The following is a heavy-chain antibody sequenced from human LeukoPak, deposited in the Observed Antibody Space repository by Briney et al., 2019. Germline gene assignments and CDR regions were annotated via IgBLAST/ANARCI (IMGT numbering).Heavy chain of an antibody. CDR3: ARVASSGWHEIINWFDP. D-gene: IGHD6-19*01. CDR1: GYTFTGFY. Sequence: ASVKVSCKASGYTFTGFYMNWVRQAPGQGVEWMGWINPNSGSTNYAQKFQGRVTMTRDTSISTAYMELSRLRSDDTAVYYCARVASSGWHEIINWFDPWGQGTLVTVSS. V-gene: IGHV1-2*02. CDR2: INPNSGST. J-gene: IGHJ5*02.